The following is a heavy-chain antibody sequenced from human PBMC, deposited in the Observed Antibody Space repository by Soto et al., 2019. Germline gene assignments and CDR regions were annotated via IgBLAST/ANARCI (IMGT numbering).Heavy chain of an antibody. J-gene: IGHJ6*02. Sequence: QVQLQQSGPGLVKPSQTLSLTCPASGGSIRYEYYHWTWNRPSPGTGLVWIGYIHYSGSIMYHPSCKSRVTISVDTSNNQLSLQLSSVTAADTAVDFWDREDDGGDRDYSGLVVWGQGTTVTVSS. CDR2: IHYSGSI. D-gene: IGHD2-21*01. V-gene: IGHV4-30-4*08. CDR3: DREDDGGDRDYSGLVV. CDR1: GGSIRYEYYH.